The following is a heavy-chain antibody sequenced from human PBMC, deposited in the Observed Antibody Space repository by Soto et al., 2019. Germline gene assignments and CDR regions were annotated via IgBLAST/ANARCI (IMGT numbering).Heavy chain of an antibody. V-gene: IGHV4-4*02. CDR1: GDSVSSTHW. CDR2: VYHTGST. Sequence: PSEPLSLTRVVSGDSVSSTHWWTWVRQTPGKGLEWIGEVYHTGSTKYNPSLKDRVTISVDKSKNHFSLNLMSLTAADTAVYYCATLPPRIVVTVLAIPSWGQGTQVTVSS. J-gene: IGHJ4*02. D-gene: IGHD2-21*01. CDR3: ATLPPRIVVTVLAIPS.